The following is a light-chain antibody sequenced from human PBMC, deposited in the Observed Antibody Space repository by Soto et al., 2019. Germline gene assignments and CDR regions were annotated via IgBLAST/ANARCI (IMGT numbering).Light chain of an antibody. CDR1: QSVRRY. J-gene: IGKJ1*01. CDR3: QHHSNWMWT. V-gene: IGKV3-11*01. Sequence: EILLTQCPATLSLSPGERATLSCGASQSVRRYLAWYQKKNGQAPRLLIYHASNRATGIPARLSGSGYGTDLTITISSIENEDFEIYYCQHHSNWMWTFGQGTKVDIK. CDR2: HAS.